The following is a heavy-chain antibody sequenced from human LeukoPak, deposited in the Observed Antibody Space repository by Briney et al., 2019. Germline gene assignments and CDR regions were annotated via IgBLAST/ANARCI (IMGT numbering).Heavy chain of an antibody. V-gene: IGHV1-2*02. J-gene: IGHJ4*02. Sequence: ASVKVSCKASGYTFTGYYMHWVRQAPGQGLEWMGWINPNSGGTNYAQKFQGRVTMTRDTSISTAYMELSRLRSDDTAIYYCSQAPYYVLPCFDHWGQGTPVTVSS. CDR1: GYTFTGYY. CDR3: SQAPYYVLPCFDH. CDR2: INPNSGGT. D-gene: IGHD3-10*02.